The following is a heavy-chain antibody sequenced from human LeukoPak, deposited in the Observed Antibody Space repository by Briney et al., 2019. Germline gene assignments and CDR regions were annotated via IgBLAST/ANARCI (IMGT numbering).Heavy chain of an antibody. CDR1: GGSISSYY. Sequence: PSETLSLTCTVSGGSISSYYWRWIRQPPGKGLEWVGYIYYSGSTNYNPSLKSRVTISVDTSKNQFSLKLSSVTAADTAVYYCARDGSGWYPAASDIWGQGTMVTVSS. V-gene: IGHV4-59*01. D-gene: IGHD6-19*01. CDR3: ARDGSGWYPAASDI. J-gene: IGHJ3*02. CDR2: IYYSGST.